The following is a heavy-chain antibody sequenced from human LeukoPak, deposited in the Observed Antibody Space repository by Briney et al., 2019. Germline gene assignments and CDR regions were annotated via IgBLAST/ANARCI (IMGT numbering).Heavy chain of an antibody. J-gene: IGHJ3*02. CDR2: INHSGST. D-gene: IGHD6-13*01. CDR1: GGSFSGYY. Sequence: SGTLSLTCAVYGGSFSGYYWSWIRPPTGKGLEWIGEINHSGSTNYNPSLKSRVTISVDTSKNQFSLKLSSVTAADTAVYYCARGSRWTAFDIWGQGTMVTVSS. V-gene: IGHV4-34*01. CDR3: ARGSRWTAFDI.